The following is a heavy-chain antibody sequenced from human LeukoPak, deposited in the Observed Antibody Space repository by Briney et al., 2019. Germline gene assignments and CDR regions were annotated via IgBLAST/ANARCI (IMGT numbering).Heavy chain of an antibody. J-gene: IGHJ4*02. CDR3: ARTRRGSSGWPYCFDY. CDR2: IYYSGST. D-gene: IGHD6-19*01. CDR1: GGSISSYY. Sequence: SETLSLTCTVSGGSISSYYWSWIRQPPGKGLEWIGYIYYSGSTNYNPSLKSRVTISVDTSKNQFSLKLTSATAADTAVYYCARTRRGSSGWPYCFDYWGQGTLVTVSS. V-gene: IGHV4-59*01.